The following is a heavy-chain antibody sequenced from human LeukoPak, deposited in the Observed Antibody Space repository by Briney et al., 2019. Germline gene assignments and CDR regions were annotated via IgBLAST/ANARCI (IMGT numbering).Heavy chain of an antibody. CDR3: ARGRGYRSSGWYQRGVAFDI. Sequence: EASVKVSCKASGYTFTSYDINWVRQATGQGLEWMGWMNPNSGNTGYAQKFQGRVTMTRNTSISTAYMELSSLRSEDTAVYYCARGRGYRSSGWYQRGVAFDIWGQGTMVTVSS. D-gene: IGHD6-19*01. CDR1: GYTFTSYD. V-gene: IGHV1-8*01. CDR2: MNPNSGNT. J-gene: IGHJ3*02.